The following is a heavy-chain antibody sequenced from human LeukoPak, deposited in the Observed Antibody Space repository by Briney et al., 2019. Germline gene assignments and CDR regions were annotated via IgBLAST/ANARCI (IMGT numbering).Heavy chain of an antibody. J-gene: IGHJ4*02. V-gene: IGHV4-59*01. Sequence: SETLSLTCTVSGGSISSYYWSWIRQPPGKGLEWIGYIYYSGSTNYNPSLKSRVTISVDTSKNQFSLKLSSVTAADTAVYYCARDDYGGNFDDWGQGTLVTVSS. CDR3: ARDDYGGNFDD. CDR1: GGSISSYY. CDR2: IYYSGST. D-gene: IGHD4-23*01.